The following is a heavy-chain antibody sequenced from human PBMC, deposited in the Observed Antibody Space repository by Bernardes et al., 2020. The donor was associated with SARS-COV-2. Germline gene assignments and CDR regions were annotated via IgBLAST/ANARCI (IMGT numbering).Heavy chain of an antibody. CDR2: INPNTGYP. V-gene: IGHV7-4-1*02. Sequence: SVKVSCKASGYTFTSSAMKWVRQAPGQGLEWMGWINPNTGYPTYAQGFTGRFVFSLDTSVSTAYLQISSLKAEDTAVYYCARDPNYSSSWYYYYYGMDVWGQGTTVTVSS. CDR1: GYTFTSSA. D-gene: IGHD6-13*01. J-gene: IGHJ6*02. CDR3: ARDPNYSSSWYYYYYGMDV.